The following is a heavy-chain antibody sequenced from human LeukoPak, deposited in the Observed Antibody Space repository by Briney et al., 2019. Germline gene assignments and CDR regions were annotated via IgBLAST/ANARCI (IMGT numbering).Heavy chain of an antibody. Sequence: ASVKVSCKASGYTFTSYAMNWVRQAPGQGLEWMGWINTNTGNPTYAQGFTGRFVFSLDTSVSTAYLQISSLKAEDTAVYYCAGAYCGGDCSPNWFDPWGQGTLVTVSS. V-gene: IGHV7-4-1*02. CDR2: INTNTGNP. J-gene: IGHJ5*02. CDR1: GYTFTSYA. CDR3: AGAYCGGDCSPNWFDP. D-gene: IGHD2-21*02.